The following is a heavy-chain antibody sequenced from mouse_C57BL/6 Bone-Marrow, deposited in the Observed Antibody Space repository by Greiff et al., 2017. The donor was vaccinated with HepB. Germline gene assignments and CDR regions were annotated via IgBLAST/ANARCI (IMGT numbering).Heavy chain of an antibody. Sequence: QVQLQQSGAELVRPGASVKLSCKASGYTFTDYYINWVKQRPGQGLEWIARIYPGSGNTYYNEKFKGKATLTAEKSSSTAYMQLSSLTSEDSAVYFCARSVYSNYDYWGQGTTLTVSS. CDR3: ARSVYSNYDY. CDR1: GYTFTDYY. V-gene: IGHV1-76*01. CDR2: IYPGSGNT. D-gene: IGHD2-5*01. J-gene: IGHJ2*01.